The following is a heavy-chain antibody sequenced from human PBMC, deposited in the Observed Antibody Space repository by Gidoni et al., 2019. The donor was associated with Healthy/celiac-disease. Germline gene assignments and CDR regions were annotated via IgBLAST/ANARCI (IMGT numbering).Heavy chain of an antibody. V-gene: IGHV4-34*01. J-gene: IGHJ4*02. CDR1: GGSFSGYY. D-gene: IGHD6-13*01. CDR2: IKHSGST. CDR3: ARGDKSAAGADFDY. Sequence: QVQLQQWGAGLLKPSETLSLTCAAYGGSFSGYYWSWIRQPPGKGLGWIGEIKHSGSTNYNPSLKSRVTISVDTSKNQFSLKLSSVTAADTAVYYCARGDKSAAGADFDYWGQGTLVTVSS.